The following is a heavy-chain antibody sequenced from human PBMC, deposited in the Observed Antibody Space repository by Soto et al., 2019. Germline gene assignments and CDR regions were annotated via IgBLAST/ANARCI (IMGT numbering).Heavy chain of an antibody. D-gene: IGHD3-22*01. J-gene: IGHJ3*01. Sequence: QVQLVQSGAEVKKPGASVKVSCKTSGYTLTNYGISWVRQAPGQWLEWMGRISTYNGNTNYAQSLQGRVTMTTDTSTSTAYMYMGSRRSDYTAIYYCARRLLSHRGAFDVCGQGTMVTVSS. V-gene: IGHV1-18*01. CDR3: ARRLLSHRGAFDV. CDR1: GYTLTNYG. CDR2: ISTYNGNT.